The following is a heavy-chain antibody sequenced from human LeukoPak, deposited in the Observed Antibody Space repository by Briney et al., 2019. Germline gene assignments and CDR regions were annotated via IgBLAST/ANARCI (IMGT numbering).Heavy chain of an antibody. CDR2: LPSGAGTT. Sequence: GGSLKPPFSAPGFPFNSYAMSWVRPVPGKRLEWVSPLPSGAGTTGYAESVKGRFTISRVNSKSTIYLQMNSLRAEDTAIYYCAKDLEQSYSGWSTSYDDWGQGTLVTVSS. CDR3: AKDLEQSYSGWSTSYDD. CDR1: GFPFNSYA. J-gene: IGHJ4*02. V-gene: IGHV3-23*01. D-gene: IGHD6-19*01.